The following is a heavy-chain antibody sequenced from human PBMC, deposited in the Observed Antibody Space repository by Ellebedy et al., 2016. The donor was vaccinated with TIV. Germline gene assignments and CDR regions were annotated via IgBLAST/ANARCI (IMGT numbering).Heavy chain of an antibody. V-gene: IGHV1-24*01. CDR3: ARDIRLYSSSWYLDWFDP. CDR1: GYTLTELS. J-gene: IGHJ5*02. CDR2: FDPEDGET. D-gene: IGHD6-13*01. Sequence: ASVKVSCXVSGYTLTELSMHWVRQAPGKGLEWMGGFDPEDGETIYAQKFQGRVTITADESTSTAYMELSSLRSEDTAVYYCARDIRLYSSSWYLDWFDPWGQGTLVTVSS.